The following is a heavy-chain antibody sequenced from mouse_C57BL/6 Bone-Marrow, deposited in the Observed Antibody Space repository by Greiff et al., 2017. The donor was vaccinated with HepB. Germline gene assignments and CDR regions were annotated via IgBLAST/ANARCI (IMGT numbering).Heavy chain of an antibody. CDR2: IYPGSGST. J-gene: IGHJ1*03. D-gene: IGHD2-2*01. CDR3: ARPYYGYPWYFDV. V-gene: IGHV1-55*01. CDR1: GYTFTSYW. Sequence: QVQLQQPGAELVKPGASVKMSCKASGYTFTSYWITWVKQRPGQGLEWIGDIYPGSGSTNYNEKFKSKATLTVDTSSSTTYMQLSSLTSEDSAVYYCARPYYGYPWYFDVWGTGTTVTVSS.